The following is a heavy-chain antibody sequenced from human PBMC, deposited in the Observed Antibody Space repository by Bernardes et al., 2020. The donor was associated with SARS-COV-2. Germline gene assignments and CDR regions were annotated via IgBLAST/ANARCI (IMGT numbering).Heavy chain of an antibody. Sequence: SLRLSCVASGFTFADSAMHWVRQVPGKGLEWVSGITWNSPFIAYADSVKGRFIISRDNAKNSLYLQMNSLRPEDTALYYCAKGYFDTSGYFIPYFDYWGQGTLVTVSS. J-gene: IGHJ4*02. V-gene: IGHV3-9*01. CDR2: ITWNSPFI. D-gene: IGHD3-22*01. CDR3: AKGYFDTSGYFIPYFDY. CDR1: GFTFADSA.